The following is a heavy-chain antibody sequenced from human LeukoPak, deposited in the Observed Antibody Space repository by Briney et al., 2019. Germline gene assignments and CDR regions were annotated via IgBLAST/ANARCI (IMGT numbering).Heavy chain of an antibody. CDR2: INHSGST. Sequence: SETLSLTCAVYGGSFSGYNWSWIRQPPGKGLEWIGEINHSGSTNYNPSLKSRVTISVDTSKNQFSLKLSSVTAADTAVYYCATGYSYGNYDYWGQGTLVTVSS. D-gene: IGHD5-18*01. CDR1: GGSFSGYN. CDR3: ATGYSYGNYDY. V-gene: IGHV4-34*01. J-gene: IGHJ4*02.